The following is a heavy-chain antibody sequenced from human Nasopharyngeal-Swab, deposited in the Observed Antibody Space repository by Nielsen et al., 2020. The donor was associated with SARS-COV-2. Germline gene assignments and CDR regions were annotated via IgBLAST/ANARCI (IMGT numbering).Heavy chain of an antibody. CDR1: GFTFGDYA. CDR2: IRNKYYGGTT. J-gene: IGHJ6*03. D-gene: IGHD5-18*01. Sequence: GESLKLSCTSSGFTFGDYAMNLFRQAQGKGLEWVTYIRNKYYGGTTEYAASVRGRFTISRDDSKNIAYLQMNSLTTEDTAIYYCTRDFPFSVDTATRGYMDVWGKGTTVTVSS. CDR3: TRDFPFSVDTATRGYMDV. V-gene: IGHV3-49*03.